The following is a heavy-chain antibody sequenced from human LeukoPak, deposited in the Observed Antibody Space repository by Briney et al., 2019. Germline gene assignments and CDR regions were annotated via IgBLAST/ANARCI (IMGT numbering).Heavy chain of an antibody. Sequence: ASVTVSCKASGYTFTSYGISWVRQAPGQGLEWMGWISAKNGNTNYAPKFKGRSTTTIDTSTSTAYMELRSLGSDDTAVYYCARRGNWTDFDYWGQGPLVIVSS. CDR3: ARRGNWTDFDY. V-gene: IGHV1-18*01. J-gene: IGHJ4*02. CDR1: GYTFTSYG. CDR2: ISAKNGNT. D-gene: IGHD1-20*01.